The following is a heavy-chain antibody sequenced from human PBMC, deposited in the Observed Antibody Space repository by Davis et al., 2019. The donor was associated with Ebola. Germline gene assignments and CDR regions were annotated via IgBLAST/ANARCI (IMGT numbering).Heavy chain of an antibody. CDR2: ISSSGSTI. V-gene: IGHV3-48*04. J-gene: IGHJ4*02. CDR1: GFTFSSYG. CDR3: ARDHYDFWSGYPLGAFDY. D-gene: IGHD3-3*01. Sequence: PGGSLRLSCAASGFTFSSYGMNWVRQAPGKGLEWVSYISSSGSTIYYADSVKGRFTISRDNAKNSLYLQMNSLRAEDTAVYYCARDHYDFWSGYPLGAFDYWGQGTLVTVSS.